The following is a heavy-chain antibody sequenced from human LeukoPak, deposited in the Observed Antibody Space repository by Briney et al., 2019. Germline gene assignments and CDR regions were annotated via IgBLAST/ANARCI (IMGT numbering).Heavy chain of an antibody. Sequence: GGSLRLSCAASGFTFSSYWMTWVRQAPGKGLEWVAFIRYDGSNKYYADSVKGRFTISRDNSKNTLYLQMNSLRAEDTAVYYCARIYEYCSGGSCSTWGQGTLVTVSS. CDR3: ARIYEYCSGGSCST. CDR1: GFTFSSYW. V-gene: IGHV3-30*02. CDR2: IRYDGSNK. D-gene: IGHD2-15*01. J-gene: IGHJ5*02.